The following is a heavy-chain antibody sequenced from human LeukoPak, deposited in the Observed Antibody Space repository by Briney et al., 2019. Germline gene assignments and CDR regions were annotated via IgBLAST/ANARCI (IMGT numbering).Heavy chain of an antibody. V-gene: IGHV4-61*08. CDR3: ARELALYYYGSGSQTFDI. CDR2: IYNSDNSGST. Sequence: SETLSLTCTVSGGSVSSAAYYWSWIRQPPGKGLEWIGYIYNSDNSGSTYYNPSLKRRVTISVDTSKNQFSLKLSSVTAADTAVYYCARELALYYYGSGSQTFDIWGQGTMVTVSS. D-gene: IGHD3-10*01. J-gene: IGHJ3*02. CDR1: GGSVSSAAYY.